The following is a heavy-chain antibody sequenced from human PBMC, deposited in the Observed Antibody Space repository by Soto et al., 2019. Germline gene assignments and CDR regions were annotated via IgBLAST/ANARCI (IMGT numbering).Heavy chain of an antibody. Sequence: ASVKVSCKASGYTFTSYAMHWVRQAPGQRLEWMGWINAGNGNTKYSQKFQGRVTITRATSASTAYMELSSLRSEDTAVYYCARVVVVAAFNWFDPWGQGTLVTVSS. CDR2: INAGNGNT. V-gene: IGHV1-3*01. CDR1: GYTFTSYA. D-gene: IGHD2-15*01. CDR3: ARVVVVAAFNWFDP. J-gene: IGHJ5*02.